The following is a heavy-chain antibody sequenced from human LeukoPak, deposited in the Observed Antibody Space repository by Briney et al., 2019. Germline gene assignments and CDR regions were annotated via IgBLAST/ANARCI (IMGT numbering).Heavy chain of an antibody. D-gene: IGHD6-19*01. V-gene: IGHV3-11*01. Sequence: PGGSLRLSCAASGFTFSDYYMSWIRQAPGKGLEWVSYISSSGSTIYYADSVKGRFTISRDNAKNSLYLQVNSLRAEDTAVYYCARDRPRIAVAGGRYYFDYWGQGTLVTVSS. CDR1: GFTFSDYY. CDR3: ARDRPRIAVAGGRYYFDY. CDR2: ISSSGSTI. J-gene: IGHJ4*02.